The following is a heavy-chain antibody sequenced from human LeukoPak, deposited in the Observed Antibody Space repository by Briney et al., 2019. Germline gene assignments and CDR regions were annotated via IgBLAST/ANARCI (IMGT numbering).Heavy chain of an antibody. CDR1: GFTFSSYA. Sequence: GGSLRLSCAASGFTFSSYAMSWVRQAPGKGLEWVANIKQDGSEKHYVDSVKGRFTISRDNARNSLYLQMNSLRDEDTGVYYCARYSGNPASFEYWGQGTRVTVSS. J-gene: IGHJ4*02. V-gene: IGHV3-7*01. CDR3: ARYSGNPASFEY. D-gene: IGHD1-26*01. CDR2: IKQDGSEK.